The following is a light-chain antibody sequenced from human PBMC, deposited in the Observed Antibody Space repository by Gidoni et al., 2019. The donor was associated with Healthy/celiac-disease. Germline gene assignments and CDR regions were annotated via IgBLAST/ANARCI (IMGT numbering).Light chain of an antibody. CDR3: QQRSNWRPYT. V-gene: IGKV3-11*01. J-gene: IGKJ2*01. CDR2: DAS. CDR1: QSVSSY. Sequence: EIVLTQSPATLSLSPGERATLSCRASQSVSSYLAWYQQKPGQAPRLLIYDASNRATGIPARCSGSGAGKEVTTTISSIEAEDVAADYCQQRSNWRPYTFGQGTKLEIK.